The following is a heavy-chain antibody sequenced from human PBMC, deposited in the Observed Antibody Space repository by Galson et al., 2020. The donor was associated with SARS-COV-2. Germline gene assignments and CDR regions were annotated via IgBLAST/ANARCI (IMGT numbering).Heavy chain of an antibody. Sequence: GGSMRLSCTTSVLTVRANSMSWVRQAPGKGLEWVSVLYSDVTTSATESVTGRYYADSVKGRFTISRDNSKNTVFLEMKNLRGEDTAVYYCARDVGSGWYKGSLDIWGQGTMVTVSS. D-gene: IGHD6-19*01. J-gene: IGHJ3*02. CDR2: LYSDVTTSATESVTGR. CDR3: ARDVGSGWYKGSLDI. V-gene: IGHV3-53*01. CDR1: VLTVRANS.